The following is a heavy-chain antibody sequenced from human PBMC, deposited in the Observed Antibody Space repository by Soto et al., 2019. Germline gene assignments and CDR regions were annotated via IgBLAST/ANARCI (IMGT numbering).Heavy chain of an antibody. J-gene: IGHJ6*02. D-gene: IGHD2-2*01. V-gene: IGHV1-46*01. CDR2: INPSGGST. CDR1: GYTFTSYY. Sequence: QVQLVQSGAEVKKPGASVKVSCKASGYTFTSYYMHWVRQAPGQGLEWMGIINPSGGSTSYAQKFQGRVTMTRATSTSTVYMELSSLRSEDTAVYYCSRYTFLDDIVVVPADPPYYYYGMDVWGQGTTVTVSS. CDR3: SRYTFLDDIVVVPADPPYYYYGMDV.